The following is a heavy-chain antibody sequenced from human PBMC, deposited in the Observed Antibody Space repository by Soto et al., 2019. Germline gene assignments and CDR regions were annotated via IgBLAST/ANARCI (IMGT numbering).Heavy chain of an antibody. CDR2: ITWNSGFK. CDR1: GFTFDDYA. V-gene: IGHV3-9*01. CDR3: AKSTVAGITLFGAVTKPFDY. Sequence: EVQLVESGGGLVQPGRSLTLSCAASGFTFDDYAMHWVRQAPGKGLEWVSVITWNSGFKGYADSVMGRFTISRDNAKNSLYLHMHSLKPEDTALYFCAKSTVAGITLFGAVTKPFDYWGQGTLVTASS. J-gene: IGHJ4*02. D-gene: IGHD3-3*01.